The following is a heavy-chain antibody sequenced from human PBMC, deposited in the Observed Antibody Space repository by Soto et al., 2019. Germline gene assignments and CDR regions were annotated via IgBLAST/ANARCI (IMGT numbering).Heavy chain of an antibody. CDR1: GFTFSSYA. V-gene: IGHV3-23*01. CDR3: AKDSQTEDIVLMVYGEYDY. D-gene: IGHD2-8*01. J-gene: IGHJ4*02. Sequence: EVQLLESGGGLVQPGGSLRLSCAASGFTFSSYAMSWVRQAPGKGLEWVSAISGSGGSTYYADSVKGRFTISRDNSKNTLYLQMNSLRAEDTAVYYCAKDSQTEDIVLMVYGEYDYWGQGTLVTVSS. CDR2: ISGSGGST.